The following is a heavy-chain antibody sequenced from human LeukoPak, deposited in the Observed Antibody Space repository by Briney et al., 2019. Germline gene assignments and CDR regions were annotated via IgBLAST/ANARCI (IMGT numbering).Heavy chain of an antibody. J-gene: IGHJ5*02. D-gene: IGHD3-22*01. Sequence: PSGTLSLTCAVSGGSISSGGYSWSWIRQPPGKGLEWIGYIYHSGSTYYNPSLKSRVTISVDRSKNQFSLKLSSVTAADTAVYYCARVDYYDSSGYLYWFDPWGQGTLVTVSS. CDR3: ARVDYYDSSGYLYWFDP. V-gene: IGHV4-30-2*01. CDR2: IYHSGST. CDR1: GGSISSGGYS.